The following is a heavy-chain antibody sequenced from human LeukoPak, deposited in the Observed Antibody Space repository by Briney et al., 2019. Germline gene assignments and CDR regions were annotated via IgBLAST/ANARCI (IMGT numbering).Heavy chain of an antibody. D-gene: IGHD2-2*01. J-gene: IGHJ6*03. V-gene: IGHV3-53*01. CDR3: ARSCSYCSSTYYMDV. CDR2: IYSGGST. CDR1: GFTVNSNY. Sequence: TGGSLRLSCAASGFTVNSNYMSWFRQAPGKGLEWVSVIYSGGSTYYADSVKGRFTISRDNSKNTLYLQMNSLRAEDTAVYYCARSCSYCSSTYYMDVWGKGTTVTVSS.